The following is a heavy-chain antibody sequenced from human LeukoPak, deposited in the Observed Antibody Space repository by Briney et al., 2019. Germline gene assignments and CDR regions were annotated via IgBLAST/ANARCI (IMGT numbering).Heavy chain of an antibody. V-gene: IGHV3-23*01. Sequence: GGSLRLSCAASGFTFSSYAMSWVRQAPGKGLEWVSAISGSGGSTYYADSVKGRFTISRDNSKNTLYLQMNSLRAEDTAVYYCARGLHPMVPRDDAFDIWGQGTMVTVSS. CDR2: ISGSGGST. D-gene: IGHD3-10*01. CDR1: GFTFSSYA. CDR3: ARGLHPMVPRDDAFDI. J-gene: IGHJ3*02.